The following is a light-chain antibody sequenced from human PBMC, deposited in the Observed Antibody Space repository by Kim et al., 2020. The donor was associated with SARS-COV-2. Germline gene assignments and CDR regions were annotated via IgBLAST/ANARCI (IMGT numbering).Light chain of an antibody. CDR1: SSDVGGYNY. V-gene: IGLV2-8*01. CDR2: EVT. CDR3: SSFAGSNNFV. J-gene: IGLJ1*01. Sequence: GQPVTISCTGSSSDVGGYNYVAWYQQQPGKAPKLMMYEVTERPSGVPERFSGAKSGNTAFLTVSGLQADDEADYYCSSFAGSNNFVFGSGTKVTVL.